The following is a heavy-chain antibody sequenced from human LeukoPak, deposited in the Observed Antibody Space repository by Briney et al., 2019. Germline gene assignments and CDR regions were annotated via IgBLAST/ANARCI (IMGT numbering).Heavy chain of an antibody. D-gene: IGHD5-12*01. CDR2: ISNSSSYI. V-gene: IGHV3-21*01. CDR3: AKGGGYEAQYYYYYLDV. Sequence: GGSLRLSCAASGFTFNNYSMNWVRQAPGKGLERVSSISNSSSYIYYADSVKGRFTISRDNSKNTLYLQMKSLRAEDTAVYYCAKGGGYEAQYYYYYLDVWGKGTTVTISS. CDR1: GFTFNNYS. J-gene: IGHJ6*03.